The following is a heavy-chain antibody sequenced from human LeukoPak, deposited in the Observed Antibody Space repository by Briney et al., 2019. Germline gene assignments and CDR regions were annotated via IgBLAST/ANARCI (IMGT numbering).Heavy chain of an antibody. CDR2: IKQDGSEK. D-gene: IGHD2-15*01. Sequence: PGGSLRFSCAASGFTFSSYWMNWVRQAPGKGLEWVANIKQDGSEKYYVDSVKGRFTISRDNAKNSLYLQMNSLRAEDTAVYCCARVSPYCSGGSCYYKTGYFDYWGQGTLVTVSS. CDR1: GFTFSSYW. CDR3: ARVSPYCSGGSCYYKTGYFDY. J-gene: IGHJ4*02. V-gene: IGHV3-7*01.